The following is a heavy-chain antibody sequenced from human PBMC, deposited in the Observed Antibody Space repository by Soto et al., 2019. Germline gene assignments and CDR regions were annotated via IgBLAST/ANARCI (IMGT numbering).Heavy chain of an antibody. CDR3: ARDQPTTTLDY. Sequence: PGGSLRLSCAASGFTFSSYEMNWVRQAPGKGLEWVSYISSSGSTIYYADSVKGRFTISRDNAKNSLYLQMNSLRAEDTAVYYCARDQPTTTLDYWGQGTLVTVSS. CDR1: GFTFSSYE. CDR2: ISSSGSTI. D-gene: IGHD4-17*01. J-gene: IGHJ4*02. V-gene: IGHV3-48*03.